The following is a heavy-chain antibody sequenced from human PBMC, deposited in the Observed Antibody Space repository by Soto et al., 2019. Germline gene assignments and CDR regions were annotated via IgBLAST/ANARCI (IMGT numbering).Heavy chain of an antibody. Sequence: SETLSLTCTVSGGSISSGDYYWSWIRQPPGKGLEWIGYIYYSGSTYYNPSLKSRVTISVDTSKNQFSLKLSSVTAADTAVYYCARGDHDYGDYGRRYYYGMDVWGQGTTVTVSS. V-gene: IGHV4-30-4*01. CDR3: ARGDHDYGDYGRRYYYGMDV. D-gene: IGHD4-17*01. CDR1: GGSISSGDYY. CDR2: IYYSGST. J-gene: IGHJ6*02.